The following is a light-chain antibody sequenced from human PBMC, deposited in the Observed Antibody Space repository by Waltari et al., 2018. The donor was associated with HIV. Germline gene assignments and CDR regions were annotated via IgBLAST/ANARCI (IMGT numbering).Light chain of an antibody. CDR1: QSVFISSNNKKY. CDR2: WAS. J-gene: IGKJ1*01. Sequence: DIVMTQSPDSLAVSLGERATINCKSSQSVFISSNNKKYVAGYQQRPGQPPKLLIYWASTRESGVPDRFIGSGSGTDFTLTISSLQAEDVAVYYCQQYYSSPQAFGQGTKVEIK. V-gene: IGKV4-1*01. CDR3: QQYYSSPQA.